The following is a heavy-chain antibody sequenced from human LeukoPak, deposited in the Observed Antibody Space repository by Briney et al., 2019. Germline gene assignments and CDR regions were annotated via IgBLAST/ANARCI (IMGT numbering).Heavy chain of an antibody. J-gene: IGHJ6*02. V-gene: IGHV3-53*01. CDR3: AKGSYGMDV. CDR2: IYSGGAI. CDR1: GFAVGSNY. Sequence: PGGSLRLSCVASGFAVGSNYMSWVRQAPGKGLEWVSLIYSGGAIRYADSVKGRFTISRDNSKNTLYLQMNSLRAEDTAVYYCAKGSYGMDVWGQGTTVTVSS.